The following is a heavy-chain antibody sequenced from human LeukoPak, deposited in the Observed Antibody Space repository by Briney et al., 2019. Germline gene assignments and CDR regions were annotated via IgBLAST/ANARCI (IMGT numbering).Heavy chain of an antibody. CDR3: ARLEYGGNSAHPSVDY. J-gene: IGHJ4*02. Sequence: GGSLRLSCAASGITFSSYGMHWVRQAPGKGLEWVAVIWYDGSNKYYADSVKGRFTISRDNSKNTLYLQMNSLRAEDTAVYYCARLEYGGNSAHPSVDYWGQGTLVTVSS. V-gene: IGHV3-33*01. CDR1: GITFSSYG. CDR2: IWYDGSNK. D-gene: IGHD4-23*01.